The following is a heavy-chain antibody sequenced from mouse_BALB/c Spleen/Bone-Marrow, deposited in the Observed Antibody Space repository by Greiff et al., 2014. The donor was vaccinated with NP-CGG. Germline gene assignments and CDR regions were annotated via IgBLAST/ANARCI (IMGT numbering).Heavy chain of an antibody. V-gene: IGHV3-1*02. CDR1: GYSITSDYS. D-gene: IGHD4-1*01. CDR2: IHYSGTT. J-gene: IGHJ4*01. Sequence: EVKVQQSGPDLVKPSQSLSLTCTVTGYSITSDYSWHWIRQFPGNKLEWMGYIHYSGTTVYNPSLKSRISITRDTSNNQFFLQLNSVTTEDTDTYYCARFAGTPYTMDYWGQGTSVTVSS. CDR3: ARFAGTPYTMDY.